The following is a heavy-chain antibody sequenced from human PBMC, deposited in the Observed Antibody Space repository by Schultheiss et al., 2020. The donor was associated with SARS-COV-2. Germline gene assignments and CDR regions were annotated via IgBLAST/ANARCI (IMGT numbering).Heavy chain of an antibody. CDR2: INHSGST. CDR1: GGSFSGYD. Sequence: SETLSLTCAVYGGSFSGYDWSWIRQPPGKGLEWIGEINHSGSTNYNPSLKSRVTISVDTSKNQFSLKLSSVTAADTAVYYCARGPYYYDPYGGGMYYGMDVWGQGTTVTVSS. V-gene: IGHV4-34*01. CDR3: ARGPYYYDPYGGGMYYGMDV. J-gene: IGHJ6*02. D-gene: IGHD3-22*01.